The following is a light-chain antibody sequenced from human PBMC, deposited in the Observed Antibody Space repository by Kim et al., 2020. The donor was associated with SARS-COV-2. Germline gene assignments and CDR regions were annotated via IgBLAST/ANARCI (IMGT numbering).Light chain of an antibody. J-gene: IGKJ2*01. CDR3: LQDYTYPLT. CDR1: PDIGKE. V-gene: IGKV1-6*01. Sequence: SASVGDRVPTSCRASPDIGKELAWFQQSPGKTPKVLIYGASTLQSGVPSRFAGYGSGTDFTLTIRSLQAEDFATYYCLQDYTYPLTFGQGTRLDI. CDR2: GAS.